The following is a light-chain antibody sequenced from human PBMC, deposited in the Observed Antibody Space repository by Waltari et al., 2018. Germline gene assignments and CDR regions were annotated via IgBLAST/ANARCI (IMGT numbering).Light chain of an antibody. CDR1: SSDVGGYNY. Sequence: QSALTQPASVSGSPGQSITISCTGTSSDVGGYNYVSWYQQHPGKVPKLLRFDVSNRPSGVSNRFSGSKSGDTASLTISGLQAEDESDYYCCSFTSRSTWVFGGGTKLTVL. V-gene: IGLV2-14*01. J-gene: IGLJ3*02. CDR2: DVS. CDR3: CSFTSRSTWV.